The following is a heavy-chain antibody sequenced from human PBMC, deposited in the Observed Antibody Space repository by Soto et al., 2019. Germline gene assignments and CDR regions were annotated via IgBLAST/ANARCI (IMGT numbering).Heavy chain of an antibody. J-gene: IGHJ6*02. CDR3: ARWASYYYGSGSYRTYYYYGMDV. CDR1: GYSFTSYW. V-gene: IGHV5-51*01. CDR2: IYPGDSYT. D-gene: IGHD3-10*01. Sequence: GESLKISCKGSGYSFTSYWIGWVRQMPGKGLEWMGIIYPGDSYTRYSPSFQGQVTISADKSISTAYLQWSSLKASDTAMYYCARWASYYYGSGSYRTYYYYGMDVWGQGTTVTVS.